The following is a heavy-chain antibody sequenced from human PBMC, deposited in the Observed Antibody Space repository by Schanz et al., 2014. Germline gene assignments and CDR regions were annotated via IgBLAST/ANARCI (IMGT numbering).Heavy chain of an antibody. CDR1: GFIFSNHG. J-gene: IGHJ2*01. Sequence: QAELVESGGGVVQPGGSLRLSCEASGFIFSNHGMNWVRQAPGQGLEWMGVTNPNGGAEFAQKFQGRISMTRDTSTTTFYMELSSLTSDDTAVYFCARDVGRPGHFWYFDLWGRGTLVTVSS. CDR3: ARDVGRPGHFWYFDL. CDR2: TNPNGGA. D-gene: IGHD1-1*01. V-gene: IGHV1-2*02.